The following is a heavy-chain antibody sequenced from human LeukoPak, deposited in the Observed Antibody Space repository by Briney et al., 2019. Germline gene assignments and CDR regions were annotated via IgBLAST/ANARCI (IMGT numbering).Heavy chain of an antibody. CDR1: GFTFSSYE. J-gene: IGHJ5*02. D-gene: IGHD3-3*01. CDR2: ISSSGSTI. V-gene: IGHV3-48*03. Sequence: PGGSLRLSCAASGFTFSSYEMNWVRQAPGKGLEWVSYISSSGSTIYYADSVKGRFTISRDNAKNSLYLQMNSLRAEDTAVYYCARGNSATRITIFGVVNWFDPWGQGTLVTVSS. CDR3: ARGNSATRITIFGVVNWFDP.